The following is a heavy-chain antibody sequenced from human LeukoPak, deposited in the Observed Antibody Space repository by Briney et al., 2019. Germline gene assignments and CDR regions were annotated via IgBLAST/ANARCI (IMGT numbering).Heavy chain of an antibody. J-gene: IGHJ3*02. Sequence: SETLSLTCAVYGGSFSGYYWSWLRQPPGKGLEWIGEINHSGSTNYNPSLKSRVTISLDTSRNQFSLKLNSVTAADTAVYYCAKSTGYGLVDIWGQGTMVIVS. CDR1: GGSFSGYY. CDR3: AKSTGYGLVDI. CDR2: INHSGST. D-gene: IGHD3-9*01. V-gene: IGHV4-34*01.